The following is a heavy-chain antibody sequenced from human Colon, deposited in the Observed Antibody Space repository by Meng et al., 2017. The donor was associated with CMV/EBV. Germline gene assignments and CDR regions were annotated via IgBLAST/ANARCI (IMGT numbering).Heavy chain of an antibody. D-gene: IGHD3-10*01. J-gene: IGHJ4*02. CDR1: GFTFSNHA. Sequence: GGSLRLSCAASGFTFSNHAMNWVRQAPGKGLEWVSTVNAGGRDTYYADSVKGRFTISRDNAKNSLYLQMNSLRAEDTAVYYCAREQLVGDTFDYWGQGTLVTVSS. V-gene: IGHV3-21*01. CDR2: VNAGGRDT. CDR3: AREQLVGDTFDY.